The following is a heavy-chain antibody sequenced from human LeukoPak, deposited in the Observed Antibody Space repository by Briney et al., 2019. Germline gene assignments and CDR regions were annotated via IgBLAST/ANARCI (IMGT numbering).Heavy chain of an antibody. CDR2: IWYDGGNK. V-gene: IGHV3-33*08. D-gene: IGHD6-13*01. CDR3: ARDLYSRSWSPTADY. Sequence: GRSLRLSCAASGFIFSDNAMHWVRQAPGKGLEWVAVIWYDGGNKFYADSVRGRFTISRDNSKNTLFLQMNSLRAEDTAVYFCARDLYSRSWSPTADYWGQGTLVTVSS. J-gene: IGHJ4*02. CDR1: GFIFSDNA.